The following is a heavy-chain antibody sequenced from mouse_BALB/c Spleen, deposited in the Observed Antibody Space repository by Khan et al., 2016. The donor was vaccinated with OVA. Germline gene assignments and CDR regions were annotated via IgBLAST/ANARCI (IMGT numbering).Heavy chain of an antibody. CDR2: ISSSGNYT. D-gene: IGHD1-1*01. Sequence: EVELVESGGGLVKPGGSLKLSCVASGFTFSSYAMSWVRQTPEKRLEWVATISSSGNYTYYPDSVKGRFTISRDNAKNTLYLQLSSLRSEDTAMYYCVRPPITTVVATSYWFFDVWGAGTTVTVSS. CDR3: VRPPITTVVATSYWFFDV. V-gene: IGHV5-9-3*01. J-gene: IGHJ1*01. CDR1: GFTFSSYA.